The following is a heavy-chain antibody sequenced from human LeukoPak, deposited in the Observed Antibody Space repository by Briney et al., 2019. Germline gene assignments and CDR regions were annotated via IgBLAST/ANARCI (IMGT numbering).Heavy chain of an antibody. CDR3: AKGRYCSGGSCFLAMVHTNDY. Sequence: GGSLRLSCAASAFTFSSYAMSWVRQAPGKGLEWVSAISGSGGSTYYADSVKGRFTISRDNSKNTLYLQMNSLRAEDTAVYYCAKGRYCSGGSCFLAMVHTNDYWGQGTLVTVSS. CDR2: ISGSGGST. J-gene: IGHJ4*02. CDR1: AFTFSSYA. D-gene: IGHD2-15*01. V-gene: IGHV3-23*01.